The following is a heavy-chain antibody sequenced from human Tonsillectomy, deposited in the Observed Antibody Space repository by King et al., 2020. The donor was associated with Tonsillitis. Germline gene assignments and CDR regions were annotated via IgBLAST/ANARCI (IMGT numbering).Heavy chain of an antibody. CDR2: LYNSGST. CDR1: GGSISSYY. Sequence: VQLQESGPELVTPSETLSLTCTVSGGSISSYYWSWIRQPAGKGLEWIGRLYNSGSTNYNPSLKSRVTMSLDTSTNQLSLKLSSVTAADTAVYYCARDYGDFNFDYWGQGTLVTVSS. V-gene: IGHV4-4*07. CDR3: ARDYGDFNFDY. D-gene: IGHD4-17*01. J-gene: IGHJ4*02.